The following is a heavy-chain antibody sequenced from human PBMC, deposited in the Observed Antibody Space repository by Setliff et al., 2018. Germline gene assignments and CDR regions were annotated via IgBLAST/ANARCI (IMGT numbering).Heavy chain of an antibody. CDR3: ARDHGGSYHYYYYYMDV. CDR2: IIPIFGTA. V-gene: IGHV1-69*13. Sequence: SVKVSCKASGGTFSSYAISWVRQAPGQGLEWMGGIIPIFGTANYAQKFQGRVTITADESTSTAYMELSSLRSEDTAVYCCARDHGGSYHYYYYYMDVWGKGTTVTVSS. CDR1: GGTFSSYA. D-gene: IGHD1-26*01. J-gene: IGHJ6*03.